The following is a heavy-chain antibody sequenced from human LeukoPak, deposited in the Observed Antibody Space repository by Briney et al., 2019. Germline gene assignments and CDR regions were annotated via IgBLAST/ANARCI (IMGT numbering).Heavy chain of an antibody. CDR2: ISAYNGNT. J-gene: IGHJ4*02. CDR3: ARDHRIVVVPAAMVY. D-gene: IGHD2-2*01. V-gene: IGHV1-18*01. Sequence: ASVKVSCKASGYTFTSYGISWVRQAPGQGLEWMGWISAYNGNTNYAQKLQGRVTMTTDTSTSTAYMELRSLRSDDTAVCYCARDHRIVVVPAAMVYWGQGTLVTVSS. CDR1: GYTFTSYG.